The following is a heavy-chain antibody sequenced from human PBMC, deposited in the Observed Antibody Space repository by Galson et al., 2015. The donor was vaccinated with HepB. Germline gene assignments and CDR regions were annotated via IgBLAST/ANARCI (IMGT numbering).Heavy chain of an antibody. V-gene: IGHV6-1*01. D-gene: IGHD4-17*01. J-gene: IGHJ6*02. CDR3: ARVGLDGDYEPYYYGMDV. CDR2: TYYRSKWYN. Sequence: CAISGDSVSSHSAAWNWIRQSPSRGLEWLGRTYYRSKWYNDYAVSVKSRITINPDTSKNQFSLQLNSVTPEDTAVYYCARVGLDGDYEPYYYGMDVWAKGPRSPSP. CDR1: GDSVSSHSAA.